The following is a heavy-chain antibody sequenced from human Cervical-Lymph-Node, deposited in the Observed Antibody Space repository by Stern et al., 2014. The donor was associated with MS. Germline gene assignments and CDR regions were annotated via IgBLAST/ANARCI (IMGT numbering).Heavy chain of an antibody. D-gene: IGHD3-10*01. Sequence: VQLVESGPGLVKPSETLSLTCTVSGDSFSGYHWSWIRQPPGKGLEWIGHIYYRGGATYNPSLKSRVTISVDMSKNQFSLKLRSVTAADTAVYYCARGIRPTPGGYWGQGALVTVS. CDR3: ARGIRPTPGGY. V-gene: IGHV4-59*01. J-gene: IGHJ4*02. CDR2: IYYRGGA. CDR1: GDSFSGYH.